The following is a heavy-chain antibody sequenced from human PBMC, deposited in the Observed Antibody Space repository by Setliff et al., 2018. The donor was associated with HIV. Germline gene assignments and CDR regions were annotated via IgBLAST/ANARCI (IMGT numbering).Heavy chain of an antibody. CDR3: ASTKADGYNGVFDS. CDR1: GDSISSGDYY. V-gene: IGHV4-30-4*08. D-gene: IGHD5-12*01. CDR2: IYYSGST. J-gene: IGHJ4*02. Sequence: SETLSLTCTVSGDSISSGDYYWSWIRQPPGKGLEWIGNIYYSGSTYYNPSLKSRVTISVDTSKNRFSLRLTSVTAADTAVYYSASTKADGYNGVFDSWGQGTLVTVPQ.